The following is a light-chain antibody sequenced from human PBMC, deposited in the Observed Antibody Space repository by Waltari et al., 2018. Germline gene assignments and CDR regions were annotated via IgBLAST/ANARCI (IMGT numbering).Light chain of an antibody. CDR2: DAS. J-gene: IGKJ5*01. CDR3: QQYGTLIT. CDR1: QSVSSN. Sequence: EIVLTQSPATLSLSPGEGATLPCRASQSVSSNLAWYQQKPGQAPRLLIYDASNRATGIPARFNGSGSGTDFTLTISRLEPDDFAVYYCQQYGTLITFGQGTRLEIK. V-gene: IGKV3-11*01.